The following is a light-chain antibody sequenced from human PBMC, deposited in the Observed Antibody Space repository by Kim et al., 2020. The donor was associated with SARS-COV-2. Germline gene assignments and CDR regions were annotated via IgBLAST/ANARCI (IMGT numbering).Light chain of an antibody. CDR1: QSLSSY. V-gene: IGKV1-39*01. CDR3: QQSYSTPPT. J-gene: IGKJ1*01. CDR2: AAS. Sequence: ASGGDRVTITCRASQSLSSYLNWYQQKPGKAPKLLIYAASSLQSGVPTRFSGSGSGTDFTLTISSLQPEDFATYYCQQSYSTPPTFGQGTKVDIQ.